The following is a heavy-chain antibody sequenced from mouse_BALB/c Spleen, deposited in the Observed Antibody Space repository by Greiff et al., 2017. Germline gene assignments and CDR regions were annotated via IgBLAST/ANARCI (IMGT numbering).Heavy chain of an antibody. CDR3: ARRGYGSLYYAMDY. Sequence: VQLKESGPGLVQPSQSLSITCTVSGFSLTSYGVHWVRQSPGKGLEWLGVIWSGGSTDYNAAFISRLSISKDNSKSQVFFKMNSLQANDTAIYYCARRGYGSLYYAMDYWGQGTSVTVSS. D-gene: IGHD1-2*01. CDR2: IWSGGST. CDR1: GFSLTSYG. V-gene: IGHV2-2*02. J-gene: IGHJ4*01.